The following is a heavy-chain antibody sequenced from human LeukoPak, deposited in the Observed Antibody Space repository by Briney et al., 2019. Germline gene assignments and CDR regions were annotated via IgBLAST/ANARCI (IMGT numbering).Heavy chain of an antibody. CDR2: IYTSGST. CDR3: ARDSPSSWYYYYYYMDV. D-gene: IGHD6-13*01. Sequence: SETLSLTCTVSGGSISSYYWSWIRQPAGKGLEWIGRIYTSGSTNYNPSLKSRVTMSVDTSKNQFSLKLSSVTAADTAAYYCARDSPSSWYYYYYYMDVWGKGTTVTISS. CDR1: GGSISSYY. V-gene: IGHV4-4*07. J-gene: IGHJ6*03.